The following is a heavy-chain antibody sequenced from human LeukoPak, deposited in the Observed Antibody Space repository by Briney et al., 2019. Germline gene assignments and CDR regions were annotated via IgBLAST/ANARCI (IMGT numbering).Heavy chain of an antibody. CDR2: IRYDGSNK. CDR1: GFTFSSYG. V-gene: IGHV3-30*02. D-gene: IGHD6-13*01. J-gene: IGHJ5*02. CDR3: AKDRPLYSSSWEWFDP. Sequence: AGGSLRLSCAASGFTFSSYGMHWVRQAPGKGLEWVAFIRYDGSNKYYADSVKGRFTISRDNSKNTLYLQMNSLRAEDTAVYYCAKDRPLYSSSWEWFDPWGQGTLVTVSS.